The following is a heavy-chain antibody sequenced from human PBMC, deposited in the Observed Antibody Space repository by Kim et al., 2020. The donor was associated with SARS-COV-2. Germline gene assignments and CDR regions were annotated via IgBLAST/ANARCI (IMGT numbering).Heavy chain of an antibody. D-gene: IGHD4-17*01. J-gene: IGHJ4*02. CDR2: IYSGSTNT. V-gene: IGHV3-23*03. Sequence: LSLTCAASGFTFSSYAMDWVRQAPGKELEWVSVIYSGSTNTFYADSVKGRFTISRDDSKNTLYLQMNNLRAEDTAVYYCLSSRGLRTAERDYWGQGTLVTVSS. CDR3: LSSRGLRTAERDY. CDR1: GFTFSSYA.